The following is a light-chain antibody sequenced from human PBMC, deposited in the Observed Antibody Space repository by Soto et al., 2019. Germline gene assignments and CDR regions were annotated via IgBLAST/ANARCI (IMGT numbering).Light chain of an antibody. CDR2: SAS. J-gene: IGKJ4*01. CDR1: QGVRDD. Sequence: IQMTQSPSSLSATVGDRATITCRASQGVRDDVGWYQQKPGKAPKLLIYSASTLQSGVPSRFNGSGSGTDFTLTISGLLPEDFATYYCLQESNYPLTFGGGTKVDIK. CDR3: LQESNYPLT. V-gene: IGKV1-6*01.